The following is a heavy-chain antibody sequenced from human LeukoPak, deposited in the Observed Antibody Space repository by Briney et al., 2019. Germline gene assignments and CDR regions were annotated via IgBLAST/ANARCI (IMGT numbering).Heavy chain of an antibody. CDR3: AKDPREASSSWLCYFDY. CDR2: ISGSGAST. CDR1: GFTFSSYA. V-gene: IGHV3-23*01. D-gene: IGHD6-13*01. J-gene: IGHJ4*02. Sequence: GGSLRLSCAASGFTFSSYAMSWVRQAPGKGLEWVSAISGSGASTYYADSVKGRFTISRDNSKNTWYLQMDGLRAEDTAEYYCAKDPREASSSWLCYFDYWGQGTLVTVSS.